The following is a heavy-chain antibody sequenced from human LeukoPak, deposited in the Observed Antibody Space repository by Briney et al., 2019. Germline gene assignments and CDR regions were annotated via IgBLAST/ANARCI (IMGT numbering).Heavy chain of an antibody. J-gene: IGHJ5*02. V-gene: IGHV4-30-4*08. CDR2: IYYSGST. CDR3: ARGEPSFKYCSSTSCRRYNWFDP. CDR1: GGSISSGDYY. D-gene: IGHD2-2*01. Sequence: QPSETLSLTCTVSGGSISSGDYYWSWIRQPPGKGLEWIGYIYYSGSTYYNPSLKSRVTISVDTSKNQFSLKLSSVTAADTAVYYCARGEPSFKYCSSTSCRRYNWFDPWGQGTLVTVSS.